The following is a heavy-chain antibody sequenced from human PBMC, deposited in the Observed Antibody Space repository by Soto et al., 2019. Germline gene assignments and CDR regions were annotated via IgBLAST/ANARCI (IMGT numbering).Heavy chain of an antibody. CDR2: IKEDGGVK. V-gene: IGHV3-7*04. J-gene: IGHJ3*02. CDR3: AREPGSSAFDI. CDR1: GFTFSTYR. Sequence: EVQLVESGGGVVQPGGSLRLSCAASGFTFSTYRMSWVRHAPGKGPEFVANIKEDGGVKNYVDSVRGRVTISRDNAKNSVYLQMNSLRREDTAVYYGAREPGSSAFDIWGQGGVVTVAS. D-gene: IGHD2-2*01.